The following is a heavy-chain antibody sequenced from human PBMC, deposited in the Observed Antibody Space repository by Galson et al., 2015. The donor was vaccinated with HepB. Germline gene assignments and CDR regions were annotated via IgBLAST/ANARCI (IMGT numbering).Heavy chain of an antibody. V-gene: IGHV1-18*01. CDR2: ISGYNGDT. Sequence: SVKVSCKASGYTFATYGISWVRQAPGQGLEWMGWISGYNGDTKYAQKFQGRVTMTTDTSTSTADMELRSLTSDDTAVYYCERLMLDGSYNWNDDYYYMDVWGKGTTVTVSS. D-gene: IGHD1-20*01. J-gene: IGHJ6*03. CDR3: ERLMLDGSYNWNDDYYYMDV. CDR1: GYTFATYG.